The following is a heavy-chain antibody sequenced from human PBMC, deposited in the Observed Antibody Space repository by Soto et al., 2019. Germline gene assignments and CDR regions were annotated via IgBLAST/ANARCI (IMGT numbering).Heavy chain of an antibody. D-gene: IGHD6-19*01. J-gene: IGHJ4*02. Sequence: PAGSLRLSCAASGFIFSDYAMYWVRQAPGKGLEWVSVISGSDGTTYYADSVRGRFTMSRDNSRNTIYLQMMSLRAEDTAVYYCAKDDLAVAGLCFDYWGQGTLVTVSS. CDR1: GFIFSDYA. V-gene: IGHV3-23*01. CDR3: AKDDLAVAGLCFDY. CDR2: ISGSDGTT.